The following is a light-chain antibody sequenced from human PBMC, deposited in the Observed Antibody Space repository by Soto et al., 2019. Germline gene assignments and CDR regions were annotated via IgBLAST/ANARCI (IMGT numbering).Light chain of an antibody. CDR2: EVY. V-gene: IGLV2-8*01. Sequence: QSVLTQPPSASGSPGQSVTISCTGTFNDVGGYNYVSWYQQHPGKAPKVIIYEVYKRPSGVPDRFSGSKSGKTASLTVSGLQADDEADYYCSSYVGNNNLVFGGGTMLTVL. J-gene: IGLJ3*02. CDR3: SSYVGNNNLV. CDR1: FNDVGGYNY.